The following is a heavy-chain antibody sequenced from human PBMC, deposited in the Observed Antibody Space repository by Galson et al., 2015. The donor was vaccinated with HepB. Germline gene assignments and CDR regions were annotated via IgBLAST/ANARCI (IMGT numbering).Heavy chain of an antibody. CDR3: ARVSWGDYDFWSGYPEYYYYYYMDV. Sequence: SETLSLTCTVSGGSISSSSYYWGWIRQPPGKGLEWIGSIYYSGSTYYNPSLKSRVTISVDTSKNQFSLKLSSVTAADTAVYYCARVSWGDYDFWSGYPEYYYYYYMDVWGKGTTVTVSS. V-gene: IGHV4-39*01. J-gene: IGHJ6*03. CDR2: IYYSGST. CDR1: GGSISSSSYY. D-gene: IGHD3-3*01.